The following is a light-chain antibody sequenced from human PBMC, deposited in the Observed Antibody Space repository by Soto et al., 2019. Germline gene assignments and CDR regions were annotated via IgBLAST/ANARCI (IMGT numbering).Light chain of an antibody. CDR2: GAT. CDR3: HQYGRTSTFT. J-gene: IGKJ3*01. Sequence: EIVLTQSPATLSLSPGETATLSCRASQSVSGNYLSWHQQKLGQAPRLLIYGATSKGAGIPHSSFSSVAWTNVTLLTSRLLHQDFSVYYCHQYGRTSTFTFGPGTKVDIK. CDR1: QSVSGNY. V-gene: IGKV3-20*01.